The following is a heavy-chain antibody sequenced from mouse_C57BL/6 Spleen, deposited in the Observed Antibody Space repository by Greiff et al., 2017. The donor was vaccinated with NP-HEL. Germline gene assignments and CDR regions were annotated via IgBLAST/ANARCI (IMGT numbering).Heavy chain of an antibody. CDR2: IYPGGGYT. Sequence: QVQLQQSGAELVRPGTSVKMSCKASGYTFTNYWIGWAKQRPGHGLEWIGDIYPGGGYTNYNEKFKGKATLTADKSSSTAYMQFSSLTSEDSAIYYCARYYSNSLDYWGQGTTLTVSS. V-gene: IGHV1-63*01. CDR3: ARYYSNSLDY. CDR1: GYTFTNYW. D-gene: IGHD2-5*01. J-gene: IGHJ2*01.